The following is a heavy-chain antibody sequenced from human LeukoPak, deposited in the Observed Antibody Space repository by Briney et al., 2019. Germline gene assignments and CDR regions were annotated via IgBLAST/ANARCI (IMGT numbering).Heavy chain of an antibody. CDR3: ARGRRSRYFDWLSTYFDY. D-gene: IGHD3-9*01. CDR2: IIPIFGTA. CDR1: GYTFTSYG. V-gene: IGHV1-69*13. Sequence: ASVKVSCKASGYTFTSYGISWVRQAPGQGLEWMGGIIPIFGTANYAQKFQGRVTITADESTSTAYMELSSLRSEDTAVYYCARGRRSRYFDWLSTYFDYWGQGTLVTVSS. J-gene: IGHJ4*02.